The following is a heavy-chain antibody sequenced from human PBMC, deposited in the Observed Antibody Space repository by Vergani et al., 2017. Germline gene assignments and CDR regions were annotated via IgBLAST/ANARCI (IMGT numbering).Heavy chain of an antibody. CDR1: GGSISSSSYY. CDR3: ASASYYYDSRKLMDV. Sequence: QLQLQESGPGLVKPSETLSLTCTVSGGSISSSSYYWGWIRQPPGKGLEWIGSIYYSGSTYYNPSLKSRVTISVDTSKNQFSLKLSSVTAADTAVYYCASASYYYDSRKLMDVWGQGTTVTVSS. CDR2: IYYSGST. D-gene: IGHD3-22*01. V-gene: IGHV4-39*01. J-gene: IGHJ6*02.